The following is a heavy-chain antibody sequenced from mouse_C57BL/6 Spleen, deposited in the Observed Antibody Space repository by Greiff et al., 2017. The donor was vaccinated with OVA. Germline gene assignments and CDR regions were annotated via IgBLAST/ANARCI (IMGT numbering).Heavy chain of an antibody. CDR1: GYTFTDYY. CDR3: AVVGY. J-gene: IGHJ2*01. V-gene: IGHV1-26*01. Sequence: VQLQQSGPELVKPGASVKISCKASGYTFTDYYMNWVKQSHGKSLEWIGDINPNNGGTSYNQKFKGKATLTVDKSSSTAYMELRSLTSEGTAVYYCAVVGYWGQGTTLTVSS. CDR2: INPNNGGT.